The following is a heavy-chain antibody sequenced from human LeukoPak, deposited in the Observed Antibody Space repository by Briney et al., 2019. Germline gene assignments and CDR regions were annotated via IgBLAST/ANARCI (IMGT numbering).Heavy chain of an antibody. CDR2: ISFDGKKT. D-gene: IGHD6-13*01. CDR1: GFTFSSYG. J-gene: IGHJ6*03. V-gene: IGHV3-30*12. CDR3: AKGSRQQLAYYYYMDV. Sequence: GGSLRLSCAASGFTFSSYGMHWVRQAPGKGLEWVALISFDGKKTDYADSVKGRFTISRDNSKNTLYLQMNSLRAEDTAVYYCAKGSRQQLAYYYYMDVWGKGTTVTVSS.